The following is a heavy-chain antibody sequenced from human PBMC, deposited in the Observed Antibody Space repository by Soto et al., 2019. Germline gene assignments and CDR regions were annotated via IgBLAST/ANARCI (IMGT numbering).Heavy chain of an antibody. Sequence: GGSLRLSCAASGFTFSSCAMSWVRQAPGKGLEWVSAISGCGGSTYYADSVKGRFTISRDNSKNTLYLQMNSLRAEDTAVYYCAKVGGSGGYLSYFDYWGQGTLVTVSS. D-gene: IGHD3-10*01. CDR2: ISGCGGST. CDR3: AKVGGSGGYLSYFDY. CDR1: GFTFSSCA. J-gene: IGHJ4*02. V-gene: IGHV3-23*01.